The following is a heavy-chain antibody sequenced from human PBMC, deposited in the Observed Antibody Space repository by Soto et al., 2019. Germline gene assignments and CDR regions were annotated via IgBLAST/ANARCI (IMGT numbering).Heavy chain of an antibody. V-gene: IGHV4-34*01. CDR3: GRHDWTYYLLAINY. CDR2: IYYSGST. D-gene: IGHD3-16*01. J-gene: IGHJ4*02. CDR1: GESLSYYY. Sequence: PSETLSLTCTVYGESLSYYYWSWIRQSPGQGLEWIGEIYYSGSTNYNPSLKSRATISAVSSANQFSLKLNSVTAADTAVYYCGRHDWTYYLLAINYWGQGTSVTVSS.